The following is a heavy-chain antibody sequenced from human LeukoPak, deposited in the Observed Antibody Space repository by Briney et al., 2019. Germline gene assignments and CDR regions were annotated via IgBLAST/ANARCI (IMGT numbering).Heavy chain of an antibody. V-gene: IGHV1-8*03. J-gene: IGHJ3*02. CDR2: MNPNSGNT. CDR1: GYTFTSYD. D-gene: IGHD3-3*01. Sequence: AASVKVSCKASGYTFTSYDINWVRQAPGQGLEWMGWMNPNSGNTGYAQKFQGRVTITRNTSISTAYMELSSLRSEDTAVYYCARERGNDFWSGYYQGYDAFDIWGQGTMVTVSS. CDR3: ARERGNDFWSGYYQGYDAFDI.